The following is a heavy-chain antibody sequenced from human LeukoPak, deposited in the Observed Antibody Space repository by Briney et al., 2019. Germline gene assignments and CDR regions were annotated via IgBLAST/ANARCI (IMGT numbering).Heavy chain of an antibody. V-gene: IGHV4-34*01. D-gene: IGHD5-18*01. CDR3: ARGRLWPTHYSDY. J-gene: IGHJ4*02. CDR2: INHSGST. CDR1: GGSFSGYY. Sequence: SETLSLTCAVYGGSFSGYYWSWIRRPPGKGLEWIGEINHSGSTNYNPSLKSRVTISVDTSKNQFSLKLSSVTAADTAVYYCARGRLWPTHYSDYWGQGTLVTVSS.